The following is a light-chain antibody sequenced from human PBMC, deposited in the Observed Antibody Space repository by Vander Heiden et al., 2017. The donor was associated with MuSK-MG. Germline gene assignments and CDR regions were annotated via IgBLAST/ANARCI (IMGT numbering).Light chain of an antibody. CDR3: AAWDDRLNGVI. J-gene: IGLJ2*01. CDR2: FNN. CDR1: SSNIGSNT. V-gene: IGLV1-44*01. Sequence: QSVLTQPPSASGTPGQRVTISCSGSSSNIGSNTGNWYQQLPGTAPKLLIYFNNQRPSGVPDRFSGSKSGTSVSLAIRGLQSEDEADYYCAAWDDRLNGVIFGEGTKLTVL.